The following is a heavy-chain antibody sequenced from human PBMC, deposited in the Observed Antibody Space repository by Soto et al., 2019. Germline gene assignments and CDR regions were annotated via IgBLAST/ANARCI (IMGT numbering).Heavy chain of an antibody. D-gene: IGHD3-10*01. CDR1: GGSFSGYY. V-gene: IGHV4-34*01. CDR3: ARGQYYGSGSYLGYYYGMDV. Sequence: XETLSLTCAVYGGSFSGYYWSWIRQPPGKGLEWIGEINHSGSTNYNPSLKSRVTISVDTSKNQFSLKLSSVTAADTAVYYCARGQYYGSGSYLGYYYGMDVWGQGTTVTVS. CDR2: INHSGST. J-gene: IGHJ6*02.